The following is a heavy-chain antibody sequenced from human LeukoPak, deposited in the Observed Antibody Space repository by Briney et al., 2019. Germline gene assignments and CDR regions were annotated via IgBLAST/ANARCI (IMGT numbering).Heavy chain of an antibody. CDR2: ISSSGSTR. Sequence: SGGSLRLSCAASGFTFNSYEMNWVRQAPGKGLEWVSYISSSGSTRYYADSLKGRFTISRDNAKNSLYLQMNSLRAEDTAVYYCARDFYDTSGYYYDYWGQGTLVTVSS. V-gene: IGHV3-48*03. CDR1: GFTFNSYE. J-gene: IGHJ4*02. D-gene: IGHD3-22*01. CDR3: ARDFYDTSGYYYDY.